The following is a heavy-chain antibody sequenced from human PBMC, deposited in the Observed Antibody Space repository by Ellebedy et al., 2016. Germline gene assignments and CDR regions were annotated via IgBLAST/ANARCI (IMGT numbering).Heavy chain of an antibody. CDR3: ARKPTGRSFDY. V-gene: IGHV1-18*04. CDR1: GYTFPGYY. J-gene: IGHJ4*02. D-gene: IGHD1-26*01. Sequence: ASVKVSCXASGYTFPGYYIHWVRQAPGQGLEWVAWISAHNGDTHYSQKFQGRVTLTTDTSTSTVYMELRSLRSDDTAVYYCARKPTGRSFDYWGQGTLVTVSS. CDR2: ISAHNGDT.